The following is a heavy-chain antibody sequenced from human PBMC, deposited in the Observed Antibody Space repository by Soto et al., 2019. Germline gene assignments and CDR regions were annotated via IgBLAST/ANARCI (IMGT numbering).Heavy chain of an antibody. CDR2: ISGNGGDT. Sequence: EVQLLESGGGLVQPGGSLRLSCTASGFTFSNSAMTWVRQAPGGGLEWVSLISGNGGDTYYADSVKGRFTISRDNSESTLYLQMNSLRAEDTAVFYCATSSGHYTDWGQGTLVAVSS. D-gene: IGHD6-19*01. J-gene: IGHJ4*02. CDR1: GFTFSNSA. CDR3: ATSSGHYTD. V-gene: IGHV3-23*01.